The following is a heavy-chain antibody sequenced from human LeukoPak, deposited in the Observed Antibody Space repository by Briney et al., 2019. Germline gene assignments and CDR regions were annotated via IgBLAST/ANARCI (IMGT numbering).Heavy chain of an antibody. J-gene: IGHJ4*02. CDR1: GYTATSYA. D-gene: IGHD3-3*01. CDR3: ARSLRFLEWLFFDY. CDR2: INAGNGNT. V-gene: IGHV1-3*01. Sequence: GASVKVSCKVSGYTATSYAMHWVRQAPGQRLEWMGWINAGNGNTKYSQKFQGRVTITRDTSASTAYMELSSLRSEDTAVYYCARSLRFLEWLFFDYWGQGTLVTVSS.